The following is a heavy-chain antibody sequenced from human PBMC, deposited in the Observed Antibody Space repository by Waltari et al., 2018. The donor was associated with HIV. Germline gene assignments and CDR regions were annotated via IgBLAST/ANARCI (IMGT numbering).Heavy chain of an antibody. CDR2: INPNSGGT. D-gene: IGHD4-4*01. CDR3: AREGARMTTMIYYYYGMDV. Sequence: QVQLVQSGAEVKKPGASVKVSCKASGYTFTGYYMHWVRQAPGQGLEWMGRINPNSGGTNYAQQFQGRVTMTRDTSISTAYMELSRLRSDDTAVYYCAREGARMTTMIYYYYGMDVWGQGTTVTV. CDR1: GYTFTGYY. V-gene: IGHV1-2*06. J-gene: IGHJ6*02.